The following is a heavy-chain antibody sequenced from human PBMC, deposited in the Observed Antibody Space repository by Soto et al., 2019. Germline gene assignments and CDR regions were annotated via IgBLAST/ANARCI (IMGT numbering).Heavy chain of an antibody. D-gene: IGHD7-27*01. J-gene: IGHJ3*02. Sequence: GGSLRLSCVASGFTFSSYGMHWVRQAPGKGLEWVAVIWYDGSNKYYADSVKGRFTISRDNSKNTLYLQMNSLRAEDTAVYYCARARLGTDDAFDIWGQGTMVTVSS. V-gene: IGHV3-33*08. CDR2: IWYDGSNK. CDR1: GFTFSSYG. CDR3: ARARLGTDDAFDI.